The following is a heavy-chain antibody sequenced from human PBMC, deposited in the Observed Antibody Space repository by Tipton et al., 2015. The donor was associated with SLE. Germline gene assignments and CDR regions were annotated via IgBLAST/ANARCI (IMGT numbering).Heavy chain of an antibody. J-gene: IGHJ6*02. CDR3: ARTSEDDYGMFV. CDR2: INGGNGNT. CDR1: GYTFSDYA. Sequence: QLVQSGPEVKKPGASVRVSCKTSGYTFSDYAIHWVRQDPGQRLEWMGWINGGNGNTRYSQKFQGRVSITRDTSATTAYMELSSLRSEDTAVYYCARTSEDDYGMFVWGQGTTVTVSS. V-gene: IGHV1-3*01.